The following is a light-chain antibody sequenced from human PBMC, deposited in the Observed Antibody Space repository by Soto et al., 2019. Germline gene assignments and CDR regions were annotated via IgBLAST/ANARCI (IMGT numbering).Light chain of an antibody. J-gene: IGKJ5*01. V-gene: IGKV3-20*01. CDR1: QSVTTSY. Sequence: DIGLTQSPGTLSLSPGERATLSCRGSQSVTTSYLAWYQQKPCQAPRLLIYATSNRATGIPDRFTGSGSRTDFTLTISRLEPEDFAVYFSQQYGRSTRVTFGPGTRLE. CDR3: QQYGRSTRVT. CDR2: ATS.